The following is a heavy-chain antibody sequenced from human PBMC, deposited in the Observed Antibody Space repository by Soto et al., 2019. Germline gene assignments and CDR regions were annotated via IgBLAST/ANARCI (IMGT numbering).Heavy chain of an antibody. V-gene: IGHV4-4*02. CDR1: GGSIRSSNW. D-gene: IGHD5-18*01. J-gene: IGHJ6*02. CDR3: ARANVDTYYYYGMDV. Sequence: SETLSLTCAVSGGSIRSSNWWSWVRQPPGKGLEWIGEIYHSGSTNYNPSLKSRVTISVDKSKNQFSLKLSSVTAADTAVYYCARANVDTYYYYGMDVWGQGTTVTVSS. CDR2: IYHSGST.